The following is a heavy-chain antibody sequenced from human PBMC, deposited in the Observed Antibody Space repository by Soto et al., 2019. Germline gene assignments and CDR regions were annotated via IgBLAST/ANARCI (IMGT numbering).Heavy chain of an antibody. CDR1: GFRLRSYE. CDR2: ISSSGSTI. CDR3: ARVLFYFESSAYYKPLDC. Sequence: LRLSCAASGFRLRSYEMNWVRQAPGKGLEWVSYISSSGSTIYYADYVKGRFTISRDNAKNSLYLQMNSLRAEDTAFYYCARVLFYFESSAYYKPLDCWGQGTLVTVSS. V-gene: IGHV3-48*03. D-gene: IGHD3-22*01. J-gene: IGHJ4*02.